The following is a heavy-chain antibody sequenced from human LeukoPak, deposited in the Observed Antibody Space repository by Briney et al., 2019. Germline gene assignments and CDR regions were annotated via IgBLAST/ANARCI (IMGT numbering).Heavy chain of an antibody. CDR3: ARDRYCSSTSCYTDHYWYFDL. D-gene: IGHD2-2*02. J-gene: IGHJ2*01. V-gene: IGHV1-18*01. CDR2: ISAYNGNT. CDR1: GYTFTSYG. Sequence: ASVKVSCKASGYTFTSYGISWVRQAPGQGLEWMGWISAYNGNTNYAQKLQGRVTMTTDTSTSTAYMGLRSLRSDDTAVYYCARDRYCSSTSCYTDHYWYFDLWGRGTLVTVSS.